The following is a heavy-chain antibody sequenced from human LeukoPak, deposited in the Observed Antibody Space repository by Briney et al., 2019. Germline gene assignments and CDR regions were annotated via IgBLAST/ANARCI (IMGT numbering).Heavy chain of an antibody. CDR2: ISGSGDTT. CDR1: GVTFRSYA. J-gene: IGHJ4*02. V-gene: IGHV3-23*01. D-gene: IGHD2-21*02. Sequence: GGSLRLSCAASGVTFRSYAMTWVRQAQGKGLERVGTISGSGDTTYCADSVKGRFTISRDNSKNTLYLQMNSLRAEDTAVYYCAKGESYCGGDCYNYWGQGTLVTVSS. CDR3: AKGESYCGGDCYNY.